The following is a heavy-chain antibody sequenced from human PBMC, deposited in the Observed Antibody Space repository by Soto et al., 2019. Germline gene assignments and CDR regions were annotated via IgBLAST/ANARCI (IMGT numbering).Heavy chain of an antibody. D-gene: IGHD1-1*01. V-gene: IGHV3-30-3*01. Sequence: QVQLVESWGGVVQPGRSLRLSCAASGFTFSYHALHWVRRAPGKGLEWVAVISYDGDNKYIAESVKGRFTISRDNSKNTVSLQMNSLRAEDTAMYFCARGTTTSAFSAMDVWGQGTTVTVSS. CDR2: ISYDGDNK. J-gene: IGHJ6*02. CDR1: GFTFSYHA. CDR3: ARGTTTSAFSAMDV.